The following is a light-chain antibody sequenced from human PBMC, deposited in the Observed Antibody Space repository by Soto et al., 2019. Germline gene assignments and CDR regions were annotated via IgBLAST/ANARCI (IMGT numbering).Light chain of an antibody. V-gene: IGKV3-20*01. CDR3: QQYGSSPLT. J-gene: IGKJ3*01. CDR2: GAS. Sequence: EIVLTQSPGTLSLSPGERATLSCRASQSVSSSYLAWYQQKPGQAPRLLIYGASSRATGIPDRFSGSGSGRDFTLTISRLELDDFAVYYSQQYGSSPLTFGPGTTVDIK. CDR1: QSVSSSY.